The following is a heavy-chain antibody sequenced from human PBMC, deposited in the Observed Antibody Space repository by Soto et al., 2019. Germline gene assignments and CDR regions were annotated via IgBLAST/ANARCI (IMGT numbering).Heavy chain of an antibody. Sequence: TGGSLRLSCAASGFTFSSYAMSWVRQAPGKGLEWVSAISGSGGSTYYADSVKGRFTISRDNSKNTLYLQMNSLRAEDTAVYYCAKVLSWFSYYYYGMDVWGQGTTVTVSS. V-gene: IGHV3-23*01. CDR1: GFTFSSYA. J-gene: IGHJ6*02. CDR2: ISGSGGST. CDR3: AKVLSWFSYYYYGMDV. D-gene: IGHD3-10*01.